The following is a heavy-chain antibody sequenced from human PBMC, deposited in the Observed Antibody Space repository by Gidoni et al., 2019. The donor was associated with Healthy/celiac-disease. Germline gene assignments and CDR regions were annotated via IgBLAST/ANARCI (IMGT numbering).Heavy chain of an antibody. CDR1: GGSFSVYY. CDR3: ARKGRAARPDGYYYYMDV. D-gene: IGHD6-6*01. CDR2: INHSGST. J-gene: IGHJ6*03. V-gene: IGHV4-34*01. Sequence: QVQLQQWGAGLFKPSETLSLTCAVYGGSFSVYYWSWIRQPPGKGLEWIGEINHSGSTNYNPSLKSRVTISVDTSKNQFSLKLSSVTAADTAVYYCARKGRAARPDGYYYYMDVWGKGTTVTVSS.